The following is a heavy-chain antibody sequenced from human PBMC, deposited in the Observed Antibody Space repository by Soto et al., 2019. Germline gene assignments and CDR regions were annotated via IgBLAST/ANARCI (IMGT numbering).Heavy chain of an antibody. D-gene: IGHD3-9*01. Sequence: GKGLECVAVISFGGDNKYYADSVKVRFTISRDNLKNTLYLQMNSLRVEDTAVYYCVRDQHLFFFQAEYGIRDSVPVSAFLLNRSSDL. CDR3: VRDQHLFFFQAEYGIRDSVPVSAFLLNRSSDL. J-gene: IGHJ2*01. V-gene: IGHV3-30-3*01. CDR2: ISFGGDNK.